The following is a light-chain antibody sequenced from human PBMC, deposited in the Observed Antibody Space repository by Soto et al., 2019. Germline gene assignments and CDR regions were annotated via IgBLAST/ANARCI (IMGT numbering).Light chain of an antibody. J-gene: IGKJ5*01. CDR2: GAS. CDR3: QQYGSSPPIT. V-gene: IGKV3-20*01. Sequence: ENVLTQSPGTLSLSPGERATLSCRTSQSVSSRYLTWYQQKPGQAPRLLIYGASSRATGIPDRFSGSGSGTDLTLTISRLEPEDFAVYYCQQYGSSPPITFGQGTRLEIK. CDR1: QSVSSRY.